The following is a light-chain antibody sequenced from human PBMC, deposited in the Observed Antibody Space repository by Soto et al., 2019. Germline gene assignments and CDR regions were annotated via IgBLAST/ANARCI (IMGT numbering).Light chain of an antibody. CDR1: QSVSSSY. V-gene: IGKV3-20*01. J-gene: IGKJ1*01. Sequence: EIVFTQSPVTLSCSPGEIATLSCRASQSVSSSYLAWYRQKPGQAPRLLIYGASSRATGIPDRFSGSGSGTDFTLTISRLEPEDFAVYYCQQYGSSPWTFGQGTKVDIK. CDR2: GAS. CDR3: QQYGSSPWT.